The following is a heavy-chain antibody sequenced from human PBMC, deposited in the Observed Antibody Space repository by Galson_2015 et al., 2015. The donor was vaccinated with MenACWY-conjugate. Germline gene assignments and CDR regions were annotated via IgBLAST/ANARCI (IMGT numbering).Heavy chain of an antibody. D-gene: IGHD3-9*01. V-gene: IGHV3-23*01. CDR3: AKDLVKNYEMLTGYYSD. J-gene: IGHJ4*02. Sequence: SLRLSCAASGFTFTSYAMTWVRQAPGKGLEWVSTISDSGRFTYYADSVKGRFTISRDNSKSALFLQMNNVRADDTASYYCAKDLVKNYEMLTGYYSDWDQGTLVTVSS. CDR1: GFTFTSYA. CDR2: ISDSGRFT.